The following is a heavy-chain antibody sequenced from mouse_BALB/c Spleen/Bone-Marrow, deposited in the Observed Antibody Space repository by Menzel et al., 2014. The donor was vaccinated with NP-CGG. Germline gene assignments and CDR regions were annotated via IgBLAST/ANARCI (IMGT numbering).Heavy chain of an antibody. Sequence: EVKLVESGGGLVQPWGSLRLSCATSGFTFTDYYMSWVRQPPGKALEWLGFIRNKANGYTTVNSASVKGRFTISRDNSHSILFLKMSTLRNEDSAIYYCARVYXDDYEXWFAYWGQGTLVTVSA. CDR1: GFTFTDYY. J-gene: IGHJ3*01. CDR2: IRNKANGYTT. CDR3: ARVYXDDYEXWFAY. V-gene: IGHV7-3*02. D-gene: IGHD2-4*01.